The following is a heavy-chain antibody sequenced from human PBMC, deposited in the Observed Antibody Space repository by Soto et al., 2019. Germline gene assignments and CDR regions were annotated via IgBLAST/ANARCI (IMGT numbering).Heavy chain of an antibody. CDR1: GGNFSSYA. J-gene: IGHJ6*02. Sequence: QVQLVQSGAEVKKPGSSVKVSCKASGGNFSSYAISWLRQAPGQGLEGMGGIIPVFRTTNYEQKLQGRVTITADGSTSTAYLELSSLTSADTAVYYCARSSPYRLLQTPAGNQYYYPMDDWGQGTTVTVSS. D-gene: IGHD3-22*01. CDR2: IIPVFRTT. CDR3: ARSSPYRLLQTPAGNQYYYPMDD. V-gene: IGHV1-69*01.